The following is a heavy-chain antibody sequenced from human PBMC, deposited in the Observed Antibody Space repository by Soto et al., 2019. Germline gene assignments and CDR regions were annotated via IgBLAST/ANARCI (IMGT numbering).Heavy chain of an antibody. J-gene: IGHJ4*02. Sequence: PGGSLRLSCAASGLTFSTYWLHWVRQAPGKGLVWVARINSDGSSTNYADSVKGRFAIFRDNAKNTVYLQMNSLRAEDTAVYYCAREEQVTGDYFDYWGQGTLVTVSS. D-gene: IGHD7-27*01. V-gene: IGHV3-74*01. CDR3: AREEQVTGDYFDY. CDR2: INSDGSST. CDR1: GLTFSTYW.